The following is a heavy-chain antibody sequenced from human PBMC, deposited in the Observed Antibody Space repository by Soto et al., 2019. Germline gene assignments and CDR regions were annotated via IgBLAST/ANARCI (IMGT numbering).Heavy chain of an antibody. J-gene: IGHJ6*02. D-gene: IGHD2-2*01. V-gene: IGHV4-4*07. CDR2: IYSSGST. CDR1: GASMKSFY. Sequence: QVQLRESGPGLVMPSETLSLTCTVSGASMKSFYFSWIRQPAGKGLEWIGRIYSSGSTTYNPSLKSRVTMSVDTARSQFSLKLTSVTAADTAVYYCARELLDQRPPAYYSYHYSMDVWGQGTTVTVSS. CDR3: ARELLDQRPPAYYSYHYSMDV.